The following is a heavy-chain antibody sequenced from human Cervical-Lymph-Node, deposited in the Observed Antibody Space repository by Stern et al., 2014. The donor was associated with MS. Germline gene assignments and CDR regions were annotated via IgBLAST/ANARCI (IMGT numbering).Heavy chain of an antibody. CDR1: GFTFSDYY. D-gene: IGHD6-13*01. J-gene: IGHJ5*02. CDR3: ARHLARLAAAGFNP. Sequence: VQLEESGGGLVKPGGSLRLTCAASGFTFSDYYMSWVRQAPGKGLGWIAYISASGVATSHADAVKGRFTISRDNAKNSLYLQMHSLRVEDTAVYYCARHLARLAAAGFNPWGQGTLVTVSS. V-gene: IGHV3-11*01. CDR2: ISASGVAT.